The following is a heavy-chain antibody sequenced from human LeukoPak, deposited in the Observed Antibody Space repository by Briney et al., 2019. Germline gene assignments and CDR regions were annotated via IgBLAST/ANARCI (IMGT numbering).Heavy chain of an antibody. CDR3: ARLGEDYGGNSGYFDY. CDR1: GGSISSSSYY. Sequence: SETLSLTCTVSGGSISSSSYYWGWIRQPPGKGLEWIGSIYYSGSTYYNPSLESRVTISVDTSKNQFSLKLSSVTAADTAVYYCARLGEDYGGNSGYFDYWGQGTLVTVSS. D-gene: IGHD4-23*01. V-gene: IGHV4-39*01. CDR2: IYYSGST. J-gene: IGHJ4*02.